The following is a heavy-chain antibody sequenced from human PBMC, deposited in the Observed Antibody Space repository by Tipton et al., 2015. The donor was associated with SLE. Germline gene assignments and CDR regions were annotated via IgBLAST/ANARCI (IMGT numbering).Heavy chain of an antibody. V-gene: IGHV4-59*02. D-gene: IGHD6-6*01. CDR2: IHYSGNT. Sequence: TLSLTCTVSGGSVTSHYWSWIRQPPGKGLEWIAFIHYSGNTNNNPSLKSRATISIDTAGNQISLTLTSVAAADTAVYYCASTTIAARPGYNGMDVWGQGTTVTVSS. J-gene: IGHJ6*02. CDR1: GGSVTSHY. CDR3: ASTTIAARPGYNGMDV.